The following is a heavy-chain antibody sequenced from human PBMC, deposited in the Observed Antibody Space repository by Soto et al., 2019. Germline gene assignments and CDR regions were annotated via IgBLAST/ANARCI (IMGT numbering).Heavy chain of an antibody. Sequence: EALKISGAVWGYRFANYWISWVRQMPGQCLPWLSTSACSDSYARYSPSFQGRVTICAERSLNTAYLHVSSPQSADDAVYFCERQNQGGDSTYLDCWGQGALVPVPA. CDR1: GYRFANYW. J-gene: IGHJ4*02. CDR3: ERQNQGGDSTYLDC. V-gene: IGHV5-10-1*01. CDR2: SACSDSYA. D-gene: IGHD2-21*02.